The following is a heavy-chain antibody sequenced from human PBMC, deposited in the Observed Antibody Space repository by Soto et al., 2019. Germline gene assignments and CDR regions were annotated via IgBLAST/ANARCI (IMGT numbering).Heavy chain of an antibody. Sequence: QVQLVQSGAEVKKPGASVTVSCKASGGTFSSYAISWVRQAPGQGLEWMGGIIPIFGTANYAQKFQGRVTITADKSTSTAYMELSSLRSEDTAVYYCARDQEQLRTSGWFDPWGQGTLVTVSS. J-gene: IGHJ5*02. CDR2: IIPIFGTA. V-gene: IGHV1-69*06. D-gene: IGHD6-6*01. CDR3: ARDQEQLRTSGWFDP. CDR1: GGTFSSYA.